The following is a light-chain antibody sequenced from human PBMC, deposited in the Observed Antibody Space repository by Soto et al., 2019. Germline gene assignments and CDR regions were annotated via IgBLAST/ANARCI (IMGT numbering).Light chain of an antibody. V-gene: IGKV3-15*01. CDR2: ATS. J-gene: IGKJ4*01. Sequence: IGLTKSKTTLTVSPGGSATLSGRASQSVTLHLAWYQQSPGQAPRLLIYATSTRATGVPARFSGSGSGTEFTLTIISLESEDFAVYYCQQYNHLESFGGGTKVDIK. CDR3: QQYNHLES. CDR1: QSVTLH.